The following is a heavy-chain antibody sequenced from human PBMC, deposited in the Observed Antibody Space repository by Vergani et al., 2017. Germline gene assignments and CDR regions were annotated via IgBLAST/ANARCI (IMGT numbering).Heavy chain of an antibody. CDR2: INPNSGGT. D-gene: IGHD5-24*01. V-gene: IGHV1-2*02. Sequence: QVQLVQSGAEVKKPGASVKVSCKASGYTFTGYYMHWVRQAPGQGLEWMGWINPNSGGTNYAQKFQGRVTMTRDTSISTAYMELSRLRSDDTAVYYCARGSPGDGYNLIXPDYWGQGTLVTVSS. CDR3: ARGSPGDGYNLIXPDY. CDR1: GYTFTGYY. J-gene: IGHJ4*02.